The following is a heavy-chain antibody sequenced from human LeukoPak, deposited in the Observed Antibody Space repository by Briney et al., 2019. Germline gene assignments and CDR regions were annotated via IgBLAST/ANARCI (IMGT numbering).Heavy chain of an antibody. CDR3: AKDRNDIVVVPAAMGY. V-gene: IGHV3-23*01. J-gene: IGHJ4*02. CDR2: ISGSGGNT. CDR1: GFTFSNYA. Sequence: PGGSLRLSCAASGFTFSNYAMSWVRQAPGKGLEWVSAISGSGGNTYYADSVKGRFTISRDNSKNTLFLQMNSLRAEDTAVYYCAKDRNDIVVVPAAMGYWGQGTLVTVSS. D-gene: IGHD2-2*01.